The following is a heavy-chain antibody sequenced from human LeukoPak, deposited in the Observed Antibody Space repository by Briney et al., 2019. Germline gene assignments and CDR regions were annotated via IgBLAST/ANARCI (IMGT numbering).Heavy chain of an antibody. CDR3: ARVRAYPYNSSPRHWFNP. CDR2: ISEDGTSE. Sequence: PGGSLRLSCEGSHYTFSYYFMYWVRQAPGKELEWVAAISEDGTSEYYADSVKGRFTISRDNSKNSLYLQMNRPRSEDTAVYYYARVRAYPYNSSPRHWFNPWGQGTLVTVSS. CDR1: HYTFSYYF. V-gene: IGHV3-30*01. D-gene: IGHD1-14*01. J-gene: IGHJ5*02.